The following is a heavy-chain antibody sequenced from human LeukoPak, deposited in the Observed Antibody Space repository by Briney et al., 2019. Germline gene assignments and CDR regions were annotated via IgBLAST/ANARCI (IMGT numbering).Heavy chain of an antibody. D-gene: IGHD1-26*01. CDR3: ARDFGGYSGSLNWFDP. CDR1: GFTFSDYY. CDR2: ISSSGSTI. V-gene: IGHV3-11*01. J-gene: IGHJ5*02. Sequence: GGSLRLSCAASGFTFSDYYMSWIRQAPGKGLEWVSYISSSGSTIYYADSVKGRFTISRDNAENSLYLQMNSLRAEDTAVYYCARDFGGYSGSLNWFDPWGQGTLVTVSS.